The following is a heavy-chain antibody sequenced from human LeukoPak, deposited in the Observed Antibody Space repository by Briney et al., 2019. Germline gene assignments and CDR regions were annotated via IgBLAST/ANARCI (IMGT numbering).Heavy chain of an antibody. Sequence: KPSETLSLTCAVYGGSFSGYYWSWIRRPPGKGLEWIGEINHSGSTNYNPSLKSRVTISVDTSKNQFSLKLSSVTAADTAVYYCARLGQQLVRGWFDPWGQGTLVTVSS. D-gene: IGHD6-13*01. V-gene: IGHV4-34*01. CDR3: ARLGQQLVRGWFDP. J-gene: IGHJ5*02. CDR1: GGSFSGYY. CDR2: INHSGST.